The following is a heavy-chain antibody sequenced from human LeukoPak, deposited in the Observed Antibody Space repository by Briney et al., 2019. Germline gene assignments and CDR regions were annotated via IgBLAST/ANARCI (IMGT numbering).Heavy chain of an antibody. D-gene: IGHD2-2*01. CDR1: GYSISSGYY. Sequence: SETLPLTRTVSGYSISSGYYWGWLRQPPGKGLEWIGNIYHSGSTYSNPSLKSRVTISVDTSKKQFSLELTSVTAADTAVYYCARVRGYCSSLIGYRYYFDYGGQGNLVTVSS. CDR3: ARVRGYCSSLIGYRYYFDY. CDR2: IYHSGST. V-gene: IGHV4-38-2*02. J-gene: IGHJ4*02.